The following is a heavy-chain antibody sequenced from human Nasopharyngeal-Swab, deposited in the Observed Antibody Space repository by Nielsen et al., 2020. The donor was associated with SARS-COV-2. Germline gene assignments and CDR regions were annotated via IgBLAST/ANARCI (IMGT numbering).Heavy chain of an antibody. V-gene: IGHV3-20*04. CDR1: GFTFDDYG. Sequence: GESLKISCAASGFTFDDYGMTWVRQAPGKGLEWVSGINWNGGRTGYGDSVKGRFTVSRDNAKNSLYLQMNSLRPEDTALYYCAKEINNFDYYYYAMDVWGQGTTVTVSS. CDR2: INWNGGRT. CDR3: AKEINNFDYYYYAMDV. J-gene: IGHJ6*02. D-gene: IGHD3-3*02.